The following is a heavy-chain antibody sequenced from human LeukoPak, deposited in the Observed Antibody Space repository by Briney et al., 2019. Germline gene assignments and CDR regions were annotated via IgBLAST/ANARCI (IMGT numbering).Heavy chain of an antibody. Sequence: GASVKVSCKASGYTFTGYYMHWVRQAPGQGLEWMGWINPNRGGTNYAQKFQGRVTMTRDTSISTAYTELSRLRSDDTAVYYCARDVDHYDITGKGLVDIWGQGTMVTVSS. J-gene: IGHJ3*02. D-gene: IGHD3-22*01. V-gene: IGHV1-2*02. CDR2: INPNRGGT. CDR3: ARDVDHYDITGKGLVDI. CDR1: GYTFTGYY.